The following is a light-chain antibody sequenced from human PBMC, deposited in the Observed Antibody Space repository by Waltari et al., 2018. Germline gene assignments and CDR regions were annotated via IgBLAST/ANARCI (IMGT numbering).Light chain of an antibody. CDR2: DVS. CDR3: KSYTGTGSWV. Sequence: QSALTQPASVSGSPGQSITISCTGTSSDVGFYNYVSWYQQHPGKAPKVIIYDVSQRPSGVSNRFSGSKSGNTASLTISGLRAEDEADYYCKSYTGTGSWVFGGGTKVTVL. V-gene: IGLV2-14*03. CDR1: SSDVGFYNY. J-gene: IGLJ3*02.